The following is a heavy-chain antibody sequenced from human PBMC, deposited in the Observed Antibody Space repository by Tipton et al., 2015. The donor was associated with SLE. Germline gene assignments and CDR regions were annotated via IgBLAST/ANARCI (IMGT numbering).Heavy chain of an antibody. CDR1: GYSISSGYY. Sequence: TLSLTCVVSGYSISSGYYWGWIRQPPGKGLEWIGSLSHNGVTAYNPSLRNRVTIFGDRSKNQLSLKLNSVTAADTAVYYCARTAVLAAIMMDVWGQGTTVTVSS. CDR2: LSHNGVT. J-gene: IGHJ6*02. V-gene: IGHV4-38-2*01. CDR3: ARTAVLAAIMMDV. D-gene: IGHD2-2*01.